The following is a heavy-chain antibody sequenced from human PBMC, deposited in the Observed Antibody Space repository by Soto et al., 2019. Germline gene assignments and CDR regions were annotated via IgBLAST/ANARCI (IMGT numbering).Heavy chain of an antibody. Sequence: QVQLQESGPGLVKPSQTLSLTCTVSGGSISSGGYYWSWIRQHPGKGMEGIGYLYYSGSTYYNPSLRSRVTISVDTSKNQFSLKLSSVTAADTAVYYCARDRPVPAAMWGRSYYGMDVWGQGTTVTVSS. CDR2: LYYSGST. CDR1: GGSISSGGYY. J-gene: IGHJ6*02. V-gene: IGHV4-31*03. D-gene: IGHD2-2*01. CDR3: ARDRPVPAAMWGRSYYGMDV.